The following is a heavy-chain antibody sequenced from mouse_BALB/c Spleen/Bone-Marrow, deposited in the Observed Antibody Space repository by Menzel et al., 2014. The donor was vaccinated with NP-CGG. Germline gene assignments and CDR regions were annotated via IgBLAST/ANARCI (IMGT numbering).Heavy chain of an antibody. CDR3: ARIGRARGYAMDY. D-gene: IGHD3-3*01. J-gene: IGHJ4*01. Sequence: VQLKESGGGLVQPGGSRKLSCAASGITFRNFGMHWVRQAPGKGLEWVAYISSGSSTIYYADTLKGRFTISRDNPKNTLFLQMTSLRSEDTAMYYCARIGRARGYAMDYWGQGTSVTVSS. V-gene: IGHV5-17*02. CDR1: GITFRNFG. CDR2: ISSGSSTI.